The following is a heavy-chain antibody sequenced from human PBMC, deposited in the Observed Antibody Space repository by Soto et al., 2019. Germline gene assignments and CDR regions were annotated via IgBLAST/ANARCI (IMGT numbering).Heavy chain of an antibody. CDR3: ARKKVTAIYYGMDV. Sequence: LSLTCAVYGGSFSGYYWSWIRQPPGKGLEWIGEINHSGSTNYNPSLKSRVTISVDTSKNQFSLKLSSVTAADTAVYYCARKKVTAIYYGMDVWGRGTTVTVSS. D-gene: IGHD2-21*02. CDR2: INHSGST. J-gene: IGHJ6*02. V-gene: IGHV4-34*01. CDR1: GGSFSGYY.